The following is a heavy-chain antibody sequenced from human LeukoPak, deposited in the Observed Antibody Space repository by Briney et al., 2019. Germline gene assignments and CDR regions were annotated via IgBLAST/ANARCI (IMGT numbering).Heavy chain of an antibody. J-gene: IGHJ4*02. Sequence: ASVTVSCKASGYTFTGYYIHWVRQAPGQGLEWMGWINPNSGGTNYAQKFQGRVTMTRDTSISTAYMELSRLRSDDTAVYYCARDSGSYRLDYWGQGTLVTVSS. D-gene: IGHD1-26*01. CDR1: GYTFTGYY. CDR2: INPNSGGT. V-gene: IGHV1-2*02. CDR3: ARDSGSYRLDY.